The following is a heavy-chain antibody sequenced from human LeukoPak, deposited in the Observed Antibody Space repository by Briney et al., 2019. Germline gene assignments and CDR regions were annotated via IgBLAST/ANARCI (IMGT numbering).Heavy chain of an antibody. Sequence: GGSLRLSCAASGFTFSSYAMSWVRQAPGKGLEWVSLIYSGGSTYYADSVKGRFTISRNNSNNTVYLQMNSLRAEDTAVYYCARAPSNAHFDYWGQGTLVTVSS. V-gene: IGHV3-66*01. CDR1: GFTFSSYA. J-gene: IGHJ4*02. CDR3: ARAPSNAHFDY. CDR2: IYSGGST. D-gene: IGHD3-3*02.